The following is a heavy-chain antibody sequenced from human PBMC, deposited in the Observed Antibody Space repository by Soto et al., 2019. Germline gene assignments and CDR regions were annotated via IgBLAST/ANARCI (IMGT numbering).Heavy chain of an antibody. J-gene: IGHJ5*02. CDR1: GFSFTRYG. CDR2: ISDDGRNL. Sequence: GGSLRLSCAASGFSFTRYGMHWVRQAPGKGLEWVAVISDDGRNLHYGDSVRGRFTISRDNSQSTLYLQMNSLRAEDMAVYYCAKVKVRGVIFGWFDPWGQGTLVTVSS. D-gene: IGHD3-10*01. CDR3: AKVKVRGVIFGWFDP. V-gene: IGHV3-30*18.